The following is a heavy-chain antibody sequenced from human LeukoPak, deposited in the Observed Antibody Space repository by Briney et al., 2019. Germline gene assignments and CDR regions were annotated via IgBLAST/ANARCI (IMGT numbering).Heavy chain of an antibody. CDR1: GFTFSSYW. J-gene: IGHJ4*02. CDR3: ASGGTGWSSYFDY. Sequence: GGSLRLSCAASGFTFSSYWMHWVRQAPGKGLVWVSRVNSDGSNTIYADSVKGRFTFSRDNAKNTLYLQMNSLRAEDTAVYYCASGGTGWSSYFDYWGQGTLVTVSS. V-gene: IGHV3-74*01. CDR2: VNSDGSNT. D-gene: IGHD6-19*01.